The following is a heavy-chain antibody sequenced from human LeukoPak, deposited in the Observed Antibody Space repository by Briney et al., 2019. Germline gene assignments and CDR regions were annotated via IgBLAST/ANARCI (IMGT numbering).Heavy chain of an antibody. V-gene: IGHV3-7*01. CDR3: ASLEYYDFWSGYYTDDY. D-gene: IGHD3-3*01. CDR1: GGSISSGGYY. J-gene: IGHJ4*02. CDR2: IKQDGSEK. Sequence: ETLSLTCTVSGGSISSGGYYWSWVRQAPGKGLEWVANIKQDGSEKYYVDSVKGRFTISRDNAKNSLYLQMNSLRAEDTAVYYCASLEYYDFWSGYYTDDYWGQGTLVTVSS.